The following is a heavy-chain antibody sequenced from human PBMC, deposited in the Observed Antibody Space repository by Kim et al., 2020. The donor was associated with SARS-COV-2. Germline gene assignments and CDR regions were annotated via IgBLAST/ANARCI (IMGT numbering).Heavy chain of an antibody. J-gene: IGHJ5*02. D-gene: IGHD3-22*01. CDR3: AREDYDGEGGWFDP. Sequence: AGSVKGPCTNPRDNAKNTLYLQMNSLRAEDTAVYYCAREDYDGEGGWFDPWGQGTLVTVSS. V-gene: IGHV3-30*07.